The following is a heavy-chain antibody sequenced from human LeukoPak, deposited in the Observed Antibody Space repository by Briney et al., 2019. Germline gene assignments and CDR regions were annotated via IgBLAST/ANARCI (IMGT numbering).Heavy chain of an antibody. Sequence: PGGSLRLTCAASGFTVSSNYMSWVRQAPGKGLEWVSVIYSGGSTYYADSVKGRFTISRDNSKNTLYLQMNSLRAEDTAVYYCARNDGGWTYYYYYMDVWGKGTTVTISS. CDR3: ARNDGGWTYYYYYMDV. D-gene: IGHD6-19*01. CDR2: IYSGGST. J-gene: IGHJ6*03. V-gene: IGHV3-66*01. CDR1: GFTVSSNY.